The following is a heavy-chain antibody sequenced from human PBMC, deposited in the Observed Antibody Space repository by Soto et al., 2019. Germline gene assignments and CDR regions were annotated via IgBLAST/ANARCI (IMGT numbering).Heavy chain of an antibody. CDR3: AIEFGYSSGQNDN. J-gene: IGHJ4*02. D-gene: IGHD6-19*01. V-gene: IGHV3-15*07. CDR1: GFSFNDAW. Sequence: EVQLVESGGGLVKPGGSLRLSCATYGFSFNDAWLSWVRQAPGKGLEWVGRIKGKNVGGTTDHAAPVTGRFSISSDDSKNMLSLQLNNLKIEDTAVYYCAIEFGYSSGQNDNWGQGPLVTVSS. CDR2: IKGKNVGGTT.